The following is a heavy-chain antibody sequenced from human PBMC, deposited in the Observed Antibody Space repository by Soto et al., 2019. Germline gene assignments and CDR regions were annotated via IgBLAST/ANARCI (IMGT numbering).Heavy chain of an antibody. Sequence: QIQLVESGGGVVQPGTSQRLSCAASGFTLSSYGMHWVRQAPGKGLERVAVISYNGNNQYYADSVRGRFTISRDNSKSTLYLQMNSLRPEDTAVYYCAKDRGHLAVAAITGGGDFDKWGQGTTVTVSS. CDR1: GFTLSSYG. D-gene: IGHD6-19*01. CDR3: AKDRGHLAVAAITGGGDFDK. V-gene: IGHV3-30*18. CDR2: ISYNGNNQ. J-gene: IGHJ3*02.